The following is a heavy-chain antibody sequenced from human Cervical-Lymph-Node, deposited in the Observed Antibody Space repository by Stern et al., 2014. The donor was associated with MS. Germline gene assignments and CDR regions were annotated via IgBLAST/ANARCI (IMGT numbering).Heavy chain of an antibody. Sequence: VQLVESGPGLVKPSQTLSLTCTVSGGSISSGSYYWSWIRQPAGKGLEWIGRIYTSGSTNYNPSLKSRVTISVDTSKNQFSLKLSSVTAADTAVYYCARDRWELLNWFDPWGQGTLVTVSS. CDR3: ARDRWELLNWFDP. CDR2: IYTSGST. CDR1: GGSISSGSYY. J-gene: IGHJ5*02. V-gene: IGHV4-61*02. D-gene: IGHD1-26*01.